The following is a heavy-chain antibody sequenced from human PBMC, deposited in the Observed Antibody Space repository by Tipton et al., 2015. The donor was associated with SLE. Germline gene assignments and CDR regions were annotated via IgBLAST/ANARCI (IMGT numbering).Heavy chain of an antibody. CDR2: IYYSGST. Sequence: LRLSCTVSGGSIGSSSYYWGWIRQPPGKGLEWIGSIYYSGSTYYNPSLKSRVTISVDTSKNQFSLKLSSVTAADTAVYYCARVGDEAAAALGYWGQGTLVTVSS. CDR1: GGSIGSSSYY. D-gene: IGHD6-13*01. CDR3: ARVGDEAAAALGY. V-gene: IGHV4-39*07. J-gene: IGHJ4*02.